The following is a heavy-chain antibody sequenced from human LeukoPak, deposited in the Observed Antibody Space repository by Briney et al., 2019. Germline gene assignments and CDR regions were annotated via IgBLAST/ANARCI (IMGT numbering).Heavy chain of an antibody. CDR1: GFTFSNYG. V-gene: IGHV3-33*06. CDR3: ENNFDY. CDR2: IYYDGSNK. Sequence: GSLRLSCAASGFTFSNYGMHWVRQAPGNGLEWVAHIYYDGSNKYYTDSVKGRFTISRDNSKNTLYLQMDSLRAEDTAVHYCENNFDYWGQGTLVTVSS. J-gene: IGHJ4*02.